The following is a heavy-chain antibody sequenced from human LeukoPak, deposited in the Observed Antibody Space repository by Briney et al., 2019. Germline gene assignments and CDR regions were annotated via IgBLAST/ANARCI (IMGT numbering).Heavy chain of an antibody. V-gene: IGHV4-59*01. CDR1: GGSISSYY. CDR2: IYYSGST. Sequence: TSETLSLTCTVSGGSISSYYWSWIRQPPGKGLEWIGYIYYSGSTNYNPSLRSRLTISVDTSKNQFSLKLSSVTAADTAVYYCARGGGMGYYYYYMNVWGKGTTVTISS. D-gene: IGHD3-16*01. CDR3: ARGGGMGYYYYYMNV. J-gene: IGHJ6*03.